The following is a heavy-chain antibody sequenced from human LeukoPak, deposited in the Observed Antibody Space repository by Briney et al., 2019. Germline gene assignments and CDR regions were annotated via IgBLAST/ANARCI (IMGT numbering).Heavy chain of an antibody. Sequence: SVKVSCKASGGTFSSYAISWVRQAPGQGLEWMGGIIPIFGTANYAQKFQGRVTITADESTSTAYRELSSLRSEDTAVYYCARGVYRELLADYWGQGTLVTVSS. D-gene: IGHD2-21*02. V-gene: IGHV1-69*13. J-gene: IGHJ4*02. CDR3: ARGVYRELLADY. CDR2: IIPIFGTA. CDR1: GGTFSSYA.